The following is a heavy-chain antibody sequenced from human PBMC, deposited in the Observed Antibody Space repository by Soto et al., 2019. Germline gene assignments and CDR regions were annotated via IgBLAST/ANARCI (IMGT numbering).Heavy chain of an antibody. J-gene: IGHJ4*02. D-gene: IGHD3-3*01. V-gene: IGHV1-3*01. CDR3: ARDTDFWSGYPDY. CDR1: GYTFTSYA. CDR2: INAGNGNT. Sequence: ASVKVSCKASGYTFTSYAMHWVRQAPGQRLEWMGWINAGNGNTKYSQKFQGRVTITRDTSASTAYMELSSLRSEDTAVYFCARDTDFWSGYPDYWGQGTLVTVSS.